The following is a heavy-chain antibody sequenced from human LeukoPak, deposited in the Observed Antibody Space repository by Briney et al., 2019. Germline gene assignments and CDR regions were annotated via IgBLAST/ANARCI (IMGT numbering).Heavy chain of an antibody. CDR3: ARDTPTEGGLWFGELLGGMDV. J-gene: IGHJ6*02. D-gene: IGHD3-10*01. CDR1: GFTVSSNY. Sequence: GGSLRLSCAASGFTVSSNYMSWVRQAPGKGLEWVSVIYSGGSTYYADSVKGRFTISRDNSKNTLYLQMNGLRAEDTAVYYCARDTPTEGGLWFGELLGGMDVWGQGTTVTVSS. CDR2: IYSGGST. V-gene: IGHV3-66*01.